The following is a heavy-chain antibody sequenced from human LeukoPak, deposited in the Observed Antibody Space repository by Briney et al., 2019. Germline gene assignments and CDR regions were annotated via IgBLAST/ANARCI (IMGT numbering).Heavy chain of an antibody. J-gene: IGHJ3*02. D-gene: IGHD4-23*01. V-gene: IGHV3-53*01. Sequence: GGSLRLSCAASGFTVSSNYMSWVRQAPGRGLEWVSVIYSGGTTYYADSVKGRFTFSRDNSKNTLYLQMNSLRAEDTAVYYCARMVYGGNSASAFDIWGQGTMVTVSS. CDR2: IYSGGTT. CDR3: ARMVYGGNSASAFDI. CDR1: GFTVSSNY.